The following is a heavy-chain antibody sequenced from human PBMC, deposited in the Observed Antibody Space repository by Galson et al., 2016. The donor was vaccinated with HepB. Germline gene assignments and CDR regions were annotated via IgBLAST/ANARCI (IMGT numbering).Heavy chain of an antibody. D-gene: IGHD2-21*02. Sequence: SLGLSCAASGFTFSSYTMHWVRQAPGKGLEWVAVISYDGSNNYSADSVKGRFTISRDNSKNTLYLRMNSLRPEDTAVYYCARDNFGRLAYCGGDCYFPVYWGQGTLVTVSS. V-gene: IGHV3-30-3*01. CDR3: ARDNFGRLAYCGGDCYFPVY. J-gene: IGHJ4*02. CDR2: ISYDGSNN. CDR1: GFTFSSYT.